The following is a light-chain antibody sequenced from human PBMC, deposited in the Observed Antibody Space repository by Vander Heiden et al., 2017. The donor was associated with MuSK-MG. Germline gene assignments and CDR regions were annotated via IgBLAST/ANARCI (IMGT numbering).Light chain of an antibody. V-gene: IGKV1-39*01. CDR3: QQRDSTRG. J-gene: IGKJ3*01. CDR1: QSISSY. Sequence: DIQMTQSPSSLSASVGDRVTITCRASQSISSYLNWYQQKPGKAPKLLIYAASSLQSGVPSRFSGSGSGTDFTLTISSLQPEDFATYYCQQRDSTRGFGPGTKVDIK. CDR2: AAS.